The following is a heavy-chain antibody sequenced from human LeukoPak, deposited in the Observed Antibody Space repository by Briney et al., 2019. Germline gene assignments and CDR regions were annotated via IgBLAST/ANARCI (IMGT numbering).Heavy chain of an antibody. Sequence: GGSLRLSCTASGFSFSAYSMHWVRQAPGKGLQWMTIISYDGTNKYYADSVKGRFTISRDNSKNTVYLQMNSLRGDDTAVYYCASGYSHGFEYWGQGTLVTVSS. CDR2: ISYDGTNK. CDR1: GFSFSAYS. V-gene: IGHV3-30-3*01. D-gene: IGHD5-18*01. CDR3: ASGYSHGFEY. J-gene: IGHJ4*02.